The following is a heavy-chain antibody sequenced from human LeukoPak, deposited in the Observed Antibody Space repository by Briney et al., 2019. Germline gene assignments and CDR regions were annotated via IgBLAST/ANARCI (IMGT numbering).Heavy chain of an antibody. J-gene: IGHJ6*03. Sequence: SETLSLTCGVSGASLSGYYWNGIRQPPGKGLEWIGEINQSGRTNYNSSLKSRVTISADMSKNQFSLKLSSVTAADTAVYYCARLGYTKSSNYYYYYLDVWGKGTSVTVSS. V-gene: IGHV4-34*01. CDR1: GASLSGYY. CDR2: INQSGRT. CDR3: ARLGYTKSSNYYYYYLDV. D-gene: IGHD6-13*01.